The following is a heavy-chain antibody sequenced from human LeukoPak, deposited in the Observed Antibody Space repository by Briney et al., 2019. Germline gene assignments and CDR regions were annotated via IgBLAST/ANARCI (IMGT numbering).Heavy chain of an antibody. CDR3: ARDLRLNGGY. J-gene: IGHJ4*02. D-gene: IGHD3-16*01. CDR1: GFSVSGNY. Sequence: GGSLRLSRAASGFSVSGNYMNWVRQAPGKGLEWVSVIYSGGNTDYADSVKGRFTVSRDNYKNTVYLQMNSLRAEDTAVYYCARDLRLNGGYWGQGTLVTVSS. CDR2: IYSGGNT. V-gene: IGHV3-66*01.